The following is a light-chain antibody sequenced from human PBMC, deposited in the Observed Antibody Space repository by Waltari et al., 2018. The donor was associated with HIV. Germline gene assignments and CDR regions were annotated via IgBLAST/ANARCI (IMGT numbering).Light chain of an antibody. J-gene: IGKJ1*01. Sequence: EIVLPQAPGTLSLSTGEGSSLACRVSQSVSRSYLAGYNQKPGQAPSLLIYGASGRATGIPERCSGSGSGTDVTLNISRLEPEEFAEYYGQQYGSSLSRTFGQGTKVEI. CDR1: QSVSRSY. V-gene: IGKV3-20*01. CDR2: GAS. CDR3: QQYGSSLSRT.